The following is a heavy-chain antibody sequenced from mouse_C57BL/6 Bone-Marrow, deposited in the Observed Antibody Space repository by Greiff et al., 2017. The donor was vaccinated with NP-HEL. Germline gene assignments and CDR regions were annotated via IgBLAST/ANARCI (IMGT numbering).Heavy chain of an antibody. CDR1: GYTFTSYW. CDR2: IDPNSGGT. D-gene: IGHD2-1*01. Sequence: QVQLQQPGAELVKPGASVKLSCKASGYTFTSYWMHWVKQRPGRGLEWIGRIDPNSGGTKYNEKFKSKATLTVDKPSSTAYMQLSSLTSEDSAVYYCAMPGYYGNYDWFAYWGQGTLVTVSA. V-gene: IGHV1-72*01. J-gene: IGHJ3*01. CDR3: AMPGYYGNYDWFAY.